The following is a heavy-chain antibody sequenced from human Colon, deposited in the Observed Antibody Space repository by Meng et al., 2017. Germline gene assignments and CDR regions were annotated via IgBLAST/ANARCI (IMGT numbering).Heavy chain of an antibody. D-gene: IGHD6-13*01. CDR1: GFTFSRYW. CDR3: ARGVGVEVAGTLDY. J-gene: IGHJ4*02. Sequence: GGSLRLSCAASGFTFSRYWMHWVRQAPGQGLVWVSRIKTDGVGTSYADSVKGRFTISRDNAKNTLYLQMNSLTAEDTAVSFCARGVGVEVAGTLDYWGQGTLVTVSS. CDR2: IKTDGVGT. V-gene: IGHV3-74*03.